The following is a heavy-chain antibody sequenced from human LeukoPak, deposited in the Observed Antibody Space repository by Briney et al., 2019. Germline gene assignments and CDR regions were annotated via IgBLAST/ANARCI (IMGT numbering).Heavy chain of an antibody. CDR1: GYTFTGYY. V-gene: IGHV1-2*02. J-gene: IGHJ4*02. Sequence: ASVKVSCKASGYTFTGYYMHWVRQAPGQGLEWMGWINPNSGGTNYAQKFQGRVTMTRDTSISTAYMELSRLRSDDAAVYYCARSELPTNLLWFGELEVYYFDYWGQGTLVTVSS. CDR2: INPNSGGT. CDR3: ARSELPTNLLWFGELEVYYFDY. D-gene: IGHD3-10*01.